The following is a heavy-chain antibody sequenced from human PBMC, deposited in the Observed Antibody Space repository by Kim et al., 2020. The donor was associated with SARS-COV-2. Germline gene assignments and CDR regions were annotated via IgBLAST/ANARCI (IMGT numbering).Heavy chain of an antibody. CDR2: IHWDGEE. D-gene: IGHD1-26*01. V-gene: IGHV2-70*01. J-gene: IGHJ4*02. CDR1: LGTNGMC. Sequence: LGTNGMCVSWIRQPPGKALEWLALIHWDGEEYYSTSLRTRLTISKDTSKNRVVLTMATMDPVDTATYYCARTRYTGSYSYYYDYWGQGALAT. CDR3: ARTRYTGSYSYYYDY.